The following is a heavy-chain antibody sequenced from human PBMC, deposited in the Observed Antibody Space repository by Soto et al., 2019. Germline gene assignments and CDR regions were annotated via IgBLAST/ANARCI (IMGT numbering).Heavy chain of an antibody. CDR2: IRGTT. D-gene: IGHD2-21*01. J-gene: IGHJ3*02. CDR3: ARDDSFAFDI. CDR1: GFTFTSYS. V-gene: IGHV3-48*01. Sequence: GGSLRLSCAASGFTFTSYSMNWVRQAPGKGLEWVSYIRGTTHYADSVKGRFTISRDNARSSLYLQMNSLRADDTAVYYCARDDSFAFDIPGQATSVTVSS.